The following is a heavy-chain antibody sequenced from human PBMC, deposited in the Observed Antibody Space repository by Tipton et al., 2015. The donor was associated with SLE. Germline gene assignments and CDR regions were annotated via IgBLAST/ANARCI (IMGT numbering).Heavy chain of an antibody. V-gene: IGHV3-30*03. J-gene: IGHJ5*02. CDR2: ISYDGSNK. Sequence: QLVQSGGGVVQPGRSLRLSCAASGFTFSSYGMHWVRQAPGKGLEWVAVISYDGSNKYYADSVKGRFTISRDNSKNTLYLQMNSLRAEDTAVYYCSSSNWFDPWGQGTLVTVSS. CDR3: SSSNWFDP. CDR1: GFTFSSYG.